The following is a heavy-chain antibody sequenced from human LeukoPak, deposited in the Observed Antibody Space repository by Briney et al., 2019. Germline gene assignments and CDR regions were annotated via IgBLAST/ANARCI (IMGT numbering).Heavy chain of an antibody. CDR3: ARDHYGMDV. CDR2: ISYDGSNK. Sequence: GGSLRLSCAASGFTVSSNYMSWVRQAPGKGLEWVAVISYDGSNKYYADSVKGRFTISRDNSKNTLYLQMNSLRAEDTAVYYCARDHYGMDVWGQGTTVTVSS. J-gene: IGHJ6*02. V-gene: IGHV3-30-3*01. CDR1: GFTVSSNY.